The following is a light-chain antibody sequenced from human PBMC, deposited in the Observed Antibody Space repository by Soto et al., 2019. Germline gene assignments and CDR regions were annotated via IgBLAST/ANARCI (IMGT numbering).Light chain of an antibody. Sequence: QSVLTQPASVSGSPGQSITISCTGTNSDVGGYNYVSWYQQHPDKAPKLMIYEVTSRPSGVSNRFSGSKSGNTASLTISGLQAEDEADYYCSSYTSTTTVVFGGGTKVTVL. CDR2: EVT. CDR1: NSDVGGYNY. V-gene: IGLV2-14*01. J-gene: IGLJ3*02. CDR3: SSYTSTTTVV.